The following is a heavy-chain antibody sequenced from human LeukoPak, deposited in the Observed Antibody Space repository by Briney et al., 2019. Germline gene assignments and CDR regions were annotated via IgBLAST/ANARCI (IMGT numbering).Heavy chain of an antibody. V-gene: IGHV4-34*01. D-gene: IGHD3-16*02. CDR1: GGSFSGYY. Sequence: SEPLSLTCAVYGGSFSGYYWSWIRQPPGKGLEWIGEINHSGSTNYNPSLKSRVTISVDTSKNQFSLKLSSVTAADTAVYYCARRYVWGSYRLIYFDYWGQGTLVTVSS. CDR2: INHSGST. J-gene: IGHJ4*02. CDR3: ARRYVWGSYRLIYFDY.